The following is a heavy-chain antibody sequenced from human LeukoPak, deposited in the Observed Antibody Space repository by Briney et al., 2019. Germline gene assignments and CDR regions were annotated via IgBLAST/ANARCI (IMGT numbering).Heavy chain of an antibody. J-gene: IGHJ4*02. CDR2: ISWDGGST. V-gene: IGHV3-43D*04. CDR1: GFTFDDYA. Sequence: GGSLRLSCAASGFTFDDYAMHWVRQAPGKGLEWVSLISWDGGSTYYADSVKGRLTISRDNSKNSLYLQMNSLRAEDTALYYCAKDMSPVWSGYPRGGLDYWGQGTLVTVSS. D-gene: IGHD3-3*01. CDR3: AKDMSPVWSGYPRGGLDY.